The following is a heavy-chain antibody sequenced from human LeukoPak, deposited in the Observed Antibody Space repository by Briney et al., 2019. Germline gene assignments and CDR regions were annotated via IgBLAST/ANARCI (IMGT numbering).Heavy chain of an antibody. J-gene: IGHJ4*02. V-gene: IGHV4-59*11. CDR1: GFTFSSHG. CDR3: ARGGSSYYFDY. D-gene: IGHD2-15*01. CDR2: IYYSGST. Sequence: GSLRLSCAASGFTFSSHGMNWVRQAPGKGLEWIGYIYYSGSTNYNPSLKSRVTISVDTSKNQFSLKLSSVTAADTAVYYCARGGSSYYFDYWGQGTLVTVSS.